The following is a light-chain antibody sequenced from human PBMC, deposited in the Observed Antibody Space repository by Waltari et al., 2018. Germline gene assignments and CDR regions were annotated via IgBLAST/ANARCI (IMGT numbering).Light chain of an antibody. CDR3: QQYSDWPPLT. V-gene: IGKV3-15*01. CDR1: QSLSRN. Sequence: EILMTQSPGTLSVSPGETATLSCRASQSLSRNLAWYQLKPGQAPRLLIYAASTGATGIPARFSGSGSGTEFTLTISSLQSEDFAVYYCQQYSDWPPLTFGGGTKVEIK. CDR2: AAS. J-gene: IGKJ4*01.